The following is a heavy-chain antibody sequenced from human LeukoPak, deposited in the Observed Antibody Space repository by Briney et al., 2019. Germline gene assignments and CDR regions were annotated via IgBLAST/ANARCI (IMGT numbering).Heavy chain of an antibody. CDR2: INHSGST. Sequence: SETLSLTCAVYGGSFSGYYWSWIRQPPGKGLEWIGEINHSGSTNYNPSLKSRVTISVDTSKNQFSLKLSSVTAADTAVYYCARGRGSSSWSGEDWGQGTLVTVSS. CDR1: GGSFSGYY. J-gene: IGHJ4*02. CDR3: ARGRGSSSWSGED. D-gene: IGHD6-13*01. V-gene: IGHV4-34*01.